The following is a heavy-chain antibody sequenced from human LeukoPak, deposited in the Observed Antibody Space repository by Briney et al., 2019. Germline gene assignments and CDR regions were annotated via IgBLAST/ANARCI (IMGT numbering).Heavy chain of an antibody. CDR3: ARDLSVVPAAIIRYNFDY. CDR1: GYTFTSYD. D-gene: IGHD2-2*01. CDR2: MNPNSGNT. Sequence: ASVKVSCKASGYTFTSYDINWVRQATGQGLEWMGWMNPNSGNTGYAQKFQGRVTMTRNTSISTAYMELSSLRSEDTAVYYCARDLSVVPAAIIRYNFDYWGQGTLVTVSS. V-gene: IGHV1-8*01. J-gene: IGHJ4*02.